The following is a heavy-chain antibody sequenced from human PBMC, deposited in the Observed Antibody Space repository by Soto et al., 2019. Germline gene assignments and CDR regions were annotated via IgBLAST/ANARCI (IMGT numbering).Heavy chain of an antibody. V-gene: IGHV1-8*01. CDR1: GYTFTSYD. CDR3: ARRGLLWFGELLSGRYYMDV. D-gene: IGHD3-10*01. J-gene: IGHJ6*03. CDR2: MNPNSGNT. Sequence: QVQLVQSGAEVKKPGASVKVSCKASGYTFTSYDINWVRQATGQGLEWMGWMNPNSGNTGYAQKFQGRVTMTRNTSISTAYMELSSLRSEDTAVYYCARRGLLWFGELLSGRYYMDVWGKGTTVTVSS.